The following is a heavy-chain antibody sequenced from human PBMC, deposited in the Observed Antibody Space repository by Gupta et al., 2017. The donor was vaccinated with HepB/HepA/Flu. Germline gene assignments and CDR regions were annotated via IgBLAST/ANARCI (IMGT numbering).Heavy chain of an antibody. CDR3: ARQTNTERYPRFFDW. CDR2: IYYDGTT. D-gene: IGHD1-1*01. V-gene: IGHV4-39*01. Sequence: QLQLQESGPGLVKPSETLSLTCTVSRGSVTSSTYYWGWIRQTPGKGLEWVGTIYYDGTTYYNPSLKSRLTISVDTSKNQFSLKLSSVTAADTSVYYCARQTNTERYPRFFDWWGQGTLVTVSS. J-gene: IGHJ4*02. CDR1: RGSVTSSTYY.